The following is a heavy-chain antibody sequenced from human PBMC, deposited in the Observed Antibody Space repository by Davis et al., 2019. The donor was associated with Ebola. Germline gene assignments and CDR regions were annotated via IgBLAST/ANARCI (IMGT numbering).Heavy chain of an antibody. CDR1: GFDFNRYA. J-gene: IGHJ4*02. V-gene: IGHV3-23*01. CDR2: ISGNSGTT. Sequence: GGSLRLSCAASGFDFNRYAMSWVRQAPGKGLEWVSVISGNSGTTYYADSVKGRFTISRDNSKKTVYLQLKSLRVEDTAVYYCAMSQWELLLEYYFDYWGQGTLVTVSS. CDR3: AMSQWELLLEYYFDY. D-gene: IGHD1-26*01.